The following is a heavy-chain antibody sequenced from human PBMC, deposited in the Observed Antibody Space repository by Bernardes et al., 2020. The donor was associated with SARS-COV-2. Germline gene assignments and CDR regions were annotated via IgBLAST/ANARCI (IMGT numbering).Heavy chain of an antibody. D-gene: IGHD6-6*01. J-gene: IGHJ6*02. CDR2: IIPILGIA. Sequence: SVKVSCKASGGTFSSYAISWVRQAPGQGLEWMGRIIPILGIANYAQKFQGRVTITADKSTSTAYMELSSLRSEDTAVYYCARDGSIAARPERDLSMDVWGQGTTVTVSS. CDR3: ARDGSIAARPERDLSMDV. V-gene: IGHV1-69*04. CDR1: GGTFSSYA.